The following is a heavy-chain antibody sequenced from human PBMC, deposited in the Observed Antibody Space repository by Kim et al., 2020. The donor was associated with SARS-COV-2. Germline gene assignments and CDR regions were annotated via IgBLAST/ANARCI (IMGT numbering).Heavy chain of an antibody. D-gene: IGHD6-13*01. CDR2: K. CDR3: ARMAASIVAADY. Sequence: KHYSTSLKTRLTISKDTYKNQVVLTMTNMDPVDTATYYCARMAASIVAADYWGQGTLVTVSS. V-gene: IGHV2-70*19. J-gene: IGHJ4*02.